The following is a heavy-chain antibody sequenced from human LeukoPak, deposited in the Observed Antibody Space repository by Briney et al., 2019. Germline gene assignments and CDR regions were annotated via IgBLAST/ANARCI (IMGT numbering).Heavy chain of an antibody. Sequence: ASVKVSCKASGYTFTAYYMHWVRQAPGQGLEWMGWINPNSGGTNYAQKFQGRVTMTTDTSTSTAYMELRSLRSDDTAVYYCARGSGHWNYRHFDYWGQGTLVTVSS. D-gene: IGHD1-7*01. J-gene: IGHJ4*02. CDR3: ARGSGHWNYRHFDY. CDR1: GYTFTAYY. CDR2: INPNSGGT. V-gene: IGHV1-2*02.